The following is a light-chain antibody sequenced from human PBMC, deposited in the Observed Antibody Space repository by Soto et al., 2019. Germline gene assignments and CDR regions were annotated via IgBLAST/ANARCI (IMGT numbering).Light chain of an antibody. J-gene: IGKJ2*02. CDR2: AAS. CDR1: QSISSY. Sequence: DIQMTQSPSSLSASVGDRVTITCRASQSISSYLNWHQQKPGKAPKLLIYAASSSQSGVPSRFSGSGGGEGLTVTVGSLQAEDFATDYCQQGYSSLCTGGQGTKVDIK. V-gene: IGKV1-39*01. CDR3: QQGYSSLCT.